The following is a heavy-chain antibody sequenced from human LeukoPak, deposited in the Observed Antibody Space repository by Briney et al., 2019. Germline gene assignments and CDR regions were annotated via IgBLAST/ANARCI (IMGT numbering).Heavy chain of an antibody. J-gene: IGHJ4*02. CDR1: GFTFTDYY. Sequence: GGSLRLSCATSGFTFTDYYMSWIRQAPGKGLEWVSYISISGTTINYADSVVGRFTLSRDNAKSSLYLQMNSLRAEDTAVYYCASPLVAGTDYWGQGTLVTVSS. D-gene: IGHD6-19*01. CDR3: ASPLVAGTDY. CDR2: ISISGTTI. V-gene: IGHV3-11*04.